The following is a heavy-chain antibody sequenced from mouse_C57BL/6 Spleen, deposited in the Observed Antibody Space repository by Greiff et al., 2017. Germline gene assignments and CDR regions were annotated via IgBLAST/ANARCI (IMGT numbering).Heavy chain of an antibody. D-gene: IGHD2-1*01. Sequence: QVHVKQSGAELVRPGASVTLSCKASGYTFTDYEMHWVKQTPVHGLEWIGAIDPETGGTAYNQKFKGKAILTADKSSSTAYMELRSLTSEDSAVYYWTRSGGNYVFAYWGQGTLVTVSA. CDR3: TRSGGNYVFAY. J-gene: IGHJ3*01. CDR2: IDPETGGT. CDR1: GYTFTDYE. V-gene: IGHV1-15*01.